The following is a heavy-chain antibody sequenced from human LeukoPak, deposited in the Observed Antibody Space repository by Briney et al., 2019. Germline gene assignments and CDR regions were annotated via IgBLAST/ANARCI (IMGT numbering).Heavy chain of an antibody. J-gene: IGHJ4*02. Sequence: LETLSLTCTVSGGSISGYYWSWIRQPPGKGLEWIGFVYYSGSTNYNPSLKSRLIISVDTSKNQFSLKLSSVTAADTAVYYCARGSYYYGSGSWEYYFDYWGQGTLVTVSS. CDR1: GGSISGYY. CDR2: VYYSGST. V-gene: IGHV4-59*01. CDR3: ARGSYYYGSGSWEYYFDY. D-gene: IGHD3-10*01.